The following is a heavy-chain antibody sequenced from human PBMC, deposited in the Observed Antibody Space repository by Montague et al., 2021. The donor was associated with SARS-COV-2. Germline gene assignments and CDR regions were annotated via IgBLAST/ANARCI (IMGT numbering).Heavy chain of an antibody. CDR1: GFTFSSSE. D-gene: IGHD3-22*01. Sequence: SLRLSCAASGFTFSSSEMNWVRQAPGKGLEWGSYISSSGRTIYYADSVKGRFTISRDSAKNSLYLQMNSLRAEDTAVYYCARSYYYDSSGYYPDAFDIWGQGTMVTVSS. CDR2: ISSSGRTI. J-gene: IGHJ3*02. V-gene: IGHV3-48*03. CDR3: ARSYYYDSSGYYPDAFDI.